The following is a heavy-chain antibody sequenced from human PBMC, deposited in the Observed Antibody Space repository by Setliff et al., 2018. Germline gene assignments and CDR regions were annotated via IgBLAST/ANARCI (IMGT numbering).Heavy chain of an antibody. CDR1: GGSITNFY. CDR2: IYSSGIT. J-gene: IGHJ3*01. D-gene: IGHD7-27*01. CDR3: ASQPPLNWAIPFDL. V-gene: IGHV4-59*08. Sequence: SETLSLTCTVSGGSITNFYWNWIRQSPGKGLGWIGYIYSSGITNYNPSLKSRLTMPVDTSKNQFSLHLSSMTAADTAVYYCASQPPLNWAIPFDLWGQGKRVTVSS.